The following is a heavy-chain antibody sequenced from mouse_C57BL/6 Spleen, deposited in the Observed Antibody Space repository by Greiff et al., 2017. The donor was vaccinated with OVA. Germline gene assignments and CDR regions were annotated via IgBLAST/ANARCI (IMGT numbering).Heavy chain of an antibody. Sequence: VQLKQSGAELVRPGASVKLSCTASGFNIKDDYMHWVKQRPEQGLEWIGWIDPENGDTEYASKFQGKATITADTSSNTAYLQLSSLKSEDTAVYYCTNYAYFDYWGQGTTLTVSS. V-gene: IGHV14-4*01. CDR1: GFNIKDDY. D-gene: IGHD1-1*02. CDR3: TNYAYFDY. J-gene: IGHJ2*01. CDR2: IDPENGDT.